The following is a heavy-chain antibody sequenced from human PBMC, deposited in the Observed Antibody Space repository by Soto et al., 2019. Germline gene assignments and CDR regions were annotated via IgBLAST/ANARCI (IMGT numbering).Heavy chain of an antibody. V-gene: IGHV3-33*06. CDR3: AQDSYGAYYFDY. Sequence: PGGSLRLSCAASGFTFSSYGMHWVRQAPGKGLEWVAVIWYDGSNKYYADSVKGRFTISRDNSKNTLYLQMNSLRAEDTAVYYCAQDSYGAYYFDYWGQGTLVTVSS. J-gene: IGHJ4*02. CDR2: IWYDGSNK. CDR1: GFTFSSYG. D-gene: IGHD5-18*01.